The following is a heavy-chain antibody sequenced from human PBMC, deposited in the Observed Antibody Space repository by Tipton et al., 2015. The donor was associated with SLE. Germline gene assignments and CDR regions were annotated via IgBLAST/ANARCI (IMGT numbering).Heavy chain of an antibody. CDR3: ARHLGASFDF. CDR1: GGSIGGGDYY. V-gene: IGHV4-31*03. Sequence: TLSLTCTVSGGSIGGGDYYWSWIRQHPGKGLEWIGYIHDSGATFYNPSLRSRSAISVDTSQNQFSLRLTSVTAADTAVYYCARHLGASFDFWGQGILVNVSS. CDR2: IHDSGAT. J-gene: IGHJ4*02.